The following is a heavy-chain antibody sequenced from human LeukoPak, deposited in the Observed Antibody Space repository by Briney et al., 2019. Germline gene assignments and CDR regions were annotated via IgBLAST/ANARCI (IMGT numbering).Heavy chain of an antibody. CDR3: AREHEVKTRFDS. D-gene: IGHD4-23*01. CDR2: ISHDGNNK. J-gene: IGHJ4*02. Sequence: GGSLRLSCAASGFSFNYYFLHWVRQAPGKGREWVTVISHDGNNKYYADSVKGRFTISRDNSQNTLYLQMNSLRPEDTAVYYCAREHEVKTRFDSWGQGTLVTVSS. V-gene: IGHV3-30-3*01. CDR1: GFSFNYYF.